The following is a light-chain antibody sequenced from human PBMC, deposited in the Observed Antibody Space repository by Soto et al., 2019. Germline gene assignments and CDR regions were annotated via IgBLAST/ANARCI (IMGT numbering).Light chain of an antibody. J-gene: IGKJ1*01. CDR1: RRISGF. CDR3: QQYQTYTRT. Sequence: DIQMTQSPTTLSASVGDRVTSTCRASRRISGFLAWYQQKPGKAPKLLIFDASTLESGVPSRISGSGSGTVFTLTISSLQPDDLATYYCQQYQTYTRTFGPGTKVEIK. V-gene: IGKV1-5*01. CDR2: DAS.